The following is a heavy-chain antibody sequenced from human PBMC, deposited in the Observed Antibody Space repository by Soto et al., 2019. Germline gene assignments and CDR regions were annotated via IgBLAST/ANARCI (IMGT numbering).Heavy chain of an antibody. V-gene: IGHV3-7*05. Sequence: EVQLVESGGALVQPGGSLRLSCAASGFNFYTSWMDWVRQSPGKGLEWVANIDQDGNEQYYVDSVKGRFTISRDNARNLLYLQMNSLRAEDTGVYYCSRRLEVWGHGTTVTVSS. CDR3: SRRLEV. CDR1: GFNFYTSW. CDR2: IDQDGNEQ. J-gene: IGHJ6*02.